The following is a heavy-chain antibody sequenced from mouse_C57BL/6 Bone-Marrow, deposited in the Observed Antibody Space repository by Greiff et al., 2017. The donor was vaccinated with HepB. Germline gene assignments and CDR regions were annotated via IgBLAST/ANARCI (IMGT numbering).Heavy chain of an antibody. Sequence: EVKLVESGGGLVQPGGSMKLSCVASGFTFSNYWMNWVRQSPEKGLEWVAQIRLKSDNYATHYAESVKGRFTISRDDSKSSVYLQMNNLRAEDTGIYYCTAITTVVVTKDYWGQGTTLTVSS. CDR2: IRLKSDNYAT. V-gene: IGHV6-3*01. CDR1: GFTFSNYW. CDR3: TAITTVVVTKDY. D-gene: IGHD1-1*01. J-gene: IGHJ2*01.